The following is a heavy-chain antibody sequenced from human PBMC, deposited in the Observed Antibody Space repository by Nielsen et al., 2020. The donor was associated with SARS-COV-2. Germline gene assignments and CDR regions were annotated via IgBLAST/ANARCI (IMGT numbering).Heavy chain of an antibody. J-gene: IGHJ3*02. D-gene: IGHD4-17*01. CDR1: GFTFSSYS. Sequence: GESLKISCAASGFTFSSYSMNWVRQAPGKGLEWVSSISSSSSYIYYADSVKGRFTISRDNAKNSLYLQMNSLRAEDTAVYYCARGRATVTDSDAFDIWGQGTMVTVSS. CDR2: ISSSSSYI. V-gene: IGHV3-21*01. CDR3: ARGRATVTDSDAFDI.